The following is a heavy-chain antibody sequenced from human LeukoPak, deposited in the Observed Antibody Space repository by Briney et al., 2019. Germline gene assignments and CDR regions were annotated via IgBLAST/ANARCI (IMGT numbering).Heavy chain of an antibody. CDR2: ISYDGSNK. J-gene: IGHJ4*02. Sequence: TGGSLRLSCAAAGFTVSSNHMNWVRQAPGKGLEWVAVISYDGSNKYYADSVKGRFTISRDNSKNTLYLQMNSLRAEDTAVYYCARDRGWGSGWFYYFDYWGQGTLVTVSS. CDR3: ARDRGWGSGWFYYFDY. V-gene: IGHV3-30-3*01. CDR1: GFTVSSNH. D-gene: IGHD6-19*01.